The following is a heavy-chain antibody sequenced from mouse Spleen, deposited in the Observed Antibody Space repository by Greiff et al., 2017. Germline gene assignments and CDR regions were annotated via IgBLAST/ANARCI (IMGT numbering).Heavy chain of an antibody. V-gene: IGHV1-52*01. CDR2: IDPSDSET. J-gene: IGHJ4*01. CDR3: ERVGGNYGKYAMDY. Sequence: VQLQQPGAELVRPGSSVKLSCKASGYTFTSYWMHWVKQRPIQGLEWIGNIDPSDSETHYNQKFKDKATLTVDKSSSTAYMQLSSLTSEDSAVYYCERVGGNYGKYAMDYWGQGTSVTVSS. D-gene: IGHD2-1*01. CDR1: GYTFTSYW.